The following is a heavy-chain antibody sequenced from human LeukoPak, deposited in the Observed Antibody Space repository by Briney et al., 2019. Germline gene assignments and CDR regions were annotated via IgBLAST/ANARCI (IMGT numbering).Heavy chain of an antibody. CDR1: GDSVSSNSAA. Sequence: SQTLSLTCAISGDSVSSNSAAWNWIRQSPSRGLEWLGRTYYRSKWYNDYAVSVKSRITINPDTSKNQFSLQLNSVTPEDTAVYYCARDQDSSAPAVQYYYYYMDVWSKGTTVTVSS. V-gene: IGHV6-1*01. CDR3: ARDQDSSAPAVQYYYYYMDV. CDR2: TYYRSKWYN. D-gene: IGHD3-22*01. J-gene: IGHJ6*03.